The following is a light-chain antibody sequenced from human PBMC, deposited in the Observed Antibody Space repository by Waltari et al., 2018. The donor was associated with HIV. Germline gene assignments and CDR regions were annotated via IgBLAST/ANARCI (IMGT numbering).Light chain of an antibody. CDR1: QSIGDN. CDR3: HQSKSLPGT. Sequence: EIVLTQSPDFQSVTPKESFTITCRTSQSIGDNLHWSQQKPGQSPQLLIKYASQSFSGVPSRFSGSGSGTVFTLTINGLEAEDAATYYFHQSKSLPGTFGQGTKVEIK. CDR2: YAS. J-gene: IGKJ1*01. V-gene: IGKV6-21*01.